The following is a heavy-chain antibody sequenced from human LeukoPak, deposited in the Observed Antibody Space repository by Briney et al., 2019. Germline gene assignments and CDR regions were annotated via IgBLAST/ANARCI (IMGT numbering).Heavy chain of an antibody. CDR1: GGSISSGGYS. D-gene: IGHD2-2*01. V-gene: IGHV4-30-2*01. Sequence: PSQTLSLTCAVSGGSISSGGYSWSWIRQPPGKGLEWIGYIYHSGSTYYNPSLKSRVTISVDRSKNQFSLKLSSVTAADTAVYYCARARSYCSSTSCCREFDYWGQGTLVTVSS. CDR2: IYHSGST. CDR3: ARARSYCSSTSCCREFDY. J-gene: IGHJ4*02.